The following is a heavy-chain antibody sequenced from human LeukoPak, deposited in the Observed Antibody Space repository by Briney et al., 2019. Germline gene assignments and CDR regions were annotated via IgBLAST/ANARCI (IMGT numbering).Heavy chain of an antibody. Sequence: PGGSLRLSCAASGFTFSSYWMSWVRQAPGKGLEWVANIKQGGSEKYYVDSVKGRFTISRDNAKNSLYLQMNSLRAEDTAVYYCARAPADIVVVVAAINWFDPWGQGTLVTVSS. CDR3: ARAPADIVVVVAAINWFDP. V-gene: IGHV3-7*01. CDR2: IKQGGSEK. J-gene: IGHJ5*02. CDR1: GFTFSSYW. D-gene: IGHD2-15*01.